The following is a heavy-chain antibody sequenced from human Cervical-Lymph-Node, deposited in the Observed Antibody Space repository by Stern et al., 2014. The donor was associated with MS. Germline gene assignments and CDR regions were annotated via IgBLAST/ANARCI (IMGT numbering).Heavy chain of an antibody. CDR2: IFLDDDK. D-gene: IGHD5-18*01. V-gene: IGHV2-5*02. Sequence: QVTLRESGPTLVKPTQPLTLTCTFSGFSLTTTGVGVGWIRQPPGKALECLGLIFLDDDKRYIPSLKSRVTITKDTSKNQVVLTMTNMDPVDTATYYCTHLLYTYGYAPDFWGQGTPVTVSS. CDR1: GFSLTTTGVG. CDR3: THLLYTYGYAPDF. J-gene: IGHJ4*02.